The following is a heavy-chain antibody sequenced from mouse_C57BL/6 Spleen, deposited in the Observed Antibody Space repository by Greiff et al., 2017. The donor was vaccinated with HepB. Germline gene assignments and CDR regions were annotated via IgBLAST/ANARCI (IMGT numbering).Heavy chain of an antibody. J-gene: IGHJ2*01. D-gene: IGHD2-1*01. V-gene: IGHV1-69*01. Sequence: QVQLQQPGAELVMPGASVKLSCKASGYTFTSYWMHWVKQRPGQGLEWIGEIDPSDSYTNYNQKFKGKSTLTVDKSSSTAYMQLSSLTSEDSAVYYCARSGGDYGNVDYWGQGTTLTVSS. CDR3: ARSGGDYGNVDY. CDR1: GYTFTSYW. CDR2: IDPSDSYT.